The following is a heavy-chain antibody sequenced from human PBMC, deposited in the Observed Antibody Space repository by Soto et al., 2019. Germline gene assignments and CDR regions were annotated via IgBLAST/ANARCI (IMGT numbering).Heavy chain of an antibody. CDR2: IYYSGST. J-gene: IGHJ6*02. Sequence: PSETLSLTCTVSGGSISSGDYYWSWIRQPPGKGLEWIGYIYYSGSTYYNPSLKSRVTMSVDTSKNQFSLKLSSVTAADTAVYYCARDNILGILYGGMDVWGQGTTVTVSS. CDR3: ARDNILGILYGGMDV. D-gene: IGHD3-3*01. CDR1: GGSISSGDYY. V-gene: IGHV4-30-4*01.